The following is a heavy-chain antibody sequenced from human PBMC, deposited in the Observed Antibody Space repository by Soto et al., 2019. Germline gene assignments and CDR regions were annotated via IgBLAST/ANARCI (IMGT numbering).Heavy chain of an antibody. Sequence: GGSLRLSCAASGFTFSSYSMNWVRQAPGKGLEWVSYISSSSSTIYYADSVKGRFTISRDNAKNPLYLQMNSLRAEDTAVYYCARDHLRVLEWPAPVDYWGQGTLVTVSS. D-gene: IGHD3-3*01. CDR3: ARDHLRVLEWPAPVDY. J-gene: IGHJ4*02. CDR1: GFTFSSYS. V-gene: IGHV3-48*01. CDR2: ISSSSSTI.